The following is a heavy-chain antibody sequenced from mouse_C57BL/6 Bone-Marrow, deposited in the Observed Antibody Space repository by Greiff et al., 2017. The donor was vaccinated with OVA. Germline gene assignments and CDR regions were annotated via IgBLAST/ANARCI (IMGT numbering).Heavy chain of an antibody. Sequence: EVQLVESVAELVRPGASVKLSCTASGFNIKNTYMHWVKQRPEQGLEWIGRIDPANGNTKYAPKFQGKATITADTSSNTAYLQLSSLTSEDTAIYYCARCGYDYDEEIDYYAMDYWGQGTSVTVSS. CDR1: GFNIKNTY. V-gene: IGHV14-3*01. J-gene: IGHJ4*01. CDR3: ARCGYDYDEEIDYYAMDY. D-gene: IGHD2-4*01. CDR2: IDPANGNT.